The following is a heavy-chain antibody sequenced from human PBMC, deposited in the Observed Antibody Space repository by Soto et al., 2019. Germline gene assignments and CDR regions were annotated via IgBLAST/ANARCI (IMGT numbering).Heavy chain of an antibody. CDR1: GFTFSSYA. CDR2: ISGGSSDT. J-gene: IGHJ4*02. V-gene: IGHV3-23*01. Sequence: EVQLLESGGGLVQPGGSLRLSCAASGFTFSSYAMSWVRQTPGKGLEWVSTISGGSSDTYYADSVKGRFTISRDNSKNTLYLQMNSLRVEDTAVYYCAKSRSGGNHRDYFDYWGRGTLVTVSS. CDR3: AKSRSGGNHRDYFDY. D-gene: IGHD2-15*01.